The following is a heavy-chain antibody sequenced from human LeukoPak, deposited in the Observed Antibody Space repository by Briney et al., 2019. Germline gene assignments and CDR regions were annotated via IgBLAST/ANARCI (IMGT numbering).Heavy chain of an antibody. V-gene: IGHV3-30*18. J-gene: IGHJ3*02. CDR3: AKYAYNWNAPDGFDM. Sequence: GRSLRLSCAASGFTFSSYGMHWVRQAPGKGLEWVAVISYDGSRKHYADSVRGRFSISRDNSESTLFLQMNSLTTDDTSVYFCAKYAYNWNAPDGFDMWGQGTMVIVSS. CDR2: ISYDGSRK. D-gene: IGHD1-1*01. CDR1: GFTFSSYG.